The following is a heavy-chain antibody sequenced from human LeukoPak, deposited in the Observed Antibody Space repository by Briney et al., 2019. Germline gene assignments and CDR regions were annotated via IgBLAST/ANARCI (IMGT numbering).Heavy chain of an antibody. D-gene: IGHD1-26*01. J-gene: IGHJ3*02. CDR3: ARVRSQGYAFDI. Sequence: GGSLRLSCAASGFTFSSYAMSWVRQAPGKGLEWVSAISGSGGSTYYADSVKGRFTISRDNSKNTLYLQMNSLRAEDTAVYYCARVRSQGYAFDIWGQGTMVTVSS. CDR2: ISGSGGST. V-gene: IGHV3-23*01. CDR1: GFTFSSYA.